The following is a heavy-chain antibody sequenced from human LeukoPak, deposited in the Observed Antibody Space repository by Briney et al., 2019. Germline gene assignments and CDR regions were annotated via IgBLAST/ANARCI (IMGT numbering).Heavy chain of an antibody. CDR3: AVGLHSGQFAFDI. D-gene: IGHD5-24*01. CDR2: VYHSGSA. V-gene: IGHV4-38-2*01. Sequence: SETLSLTCAVSGYSLSRGSYWGWIRQPPGKGLEWIGSVYHSGSAYYNPSLKRLVTISVDTSKNQFSLKLTSVTAADTAVYYCAVGLHSGQFAFDIWGQGTMVTVSS. J-gene: IGHJ3*02. CDR1: GYSLSRGSY.